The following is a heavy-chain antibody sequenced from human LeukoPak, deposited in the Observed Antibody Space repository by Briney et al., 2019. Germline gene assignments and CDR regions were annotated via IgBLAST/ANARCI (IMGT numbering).Heavy chain of an antibody. Sequence: PGGSLRLSCAASGFTVSSNYMSWVRQAPGKGLEWVSVIYSGGSTYYADSVKGRFTISRDNSKNTLYLQMNSLRAEDTAVYYCARDRREWENYDILTGHRLYYYGMDVWGQGTTVTVSS. V-gene: IGHV3-53*01. D-gene: IGHD3-9*01. CDR1: GFTVSSNY. J-gene: IGHJ6*02. CDR3: ARDRREWENYDILTGHRLYYYGMDV. CDR2: IYSGGST.